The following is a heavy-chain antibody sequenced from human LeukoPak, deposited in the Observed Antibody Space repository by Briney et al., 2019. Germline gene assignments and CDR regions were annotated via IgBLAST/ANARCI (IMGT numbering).Heavy chain of an antibody. D-gene: IGHD6-13*01. CDR1: GGSISSNSYY. Sequence: SETLSLTRTVSGGSISSNSYYWGWIRQPPGKGLEWIGSINYGGSTYYNPSLKSRVTISVDTSKNQFSLKLSSVTAADTAVYYCARPYYSININWFFDFWGRGTLVTVSS. CDR3: ARPYYSININWFFDF. J-gene: IGHJ2*01. V-gene: IGHV4-39*01. CDR2: INYGGST.